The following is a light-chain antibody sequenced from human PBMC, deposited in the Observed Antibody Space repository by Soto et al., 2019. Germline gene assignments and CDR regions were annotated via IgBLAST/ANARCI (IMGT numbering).Light chain of an antibody. CDR3: QQSYSRPRT. J-gene: IGKJ1*01. CDR2: DAS. CDR1: QSISSW. V-gene: IGKV1-5*01. Sequence: DIQMTQSPSTLSASVGDRVTITCRASQSISSWLAWYQQKPGKAPKLLIYDASSLESGVPSRFSGSGSGTDFTLTISSLQPEDFATYFCQQSYSRPRTFGQGTKLDIK.